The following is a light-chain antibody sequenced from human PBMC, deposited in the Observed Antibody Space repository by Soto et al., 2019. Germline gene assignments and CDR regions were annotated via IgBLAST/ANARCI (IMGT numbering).Light chain of an antibody. CDR3: QQRSNWPPT. CDR2: DAS. J-gene: IGKJ5*01. CDR1: QSVAGF. V-gene: IGKV3-11*01. Sequence: EGVLTQSPASLSLSPGERATLSCRASQSVAGFLAWYQQMPGQAPRLLIYDASNRAPGIPARFSGSGSETDFTLTISSLEPEDFAVYYCQQRSNWPPTFGQGTRLEIK.